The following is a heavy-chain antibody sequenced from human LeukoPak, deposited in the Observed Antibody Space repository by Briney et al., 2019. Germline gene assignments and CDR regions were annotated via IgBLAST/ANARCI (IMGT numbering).Heavy chain of an antibody. CDR3: ARAVHDGAFDI. CDR2: IYYSGGT. V-gene: IGHV4-59*01. Sequence: PSETLSLTCTVSGGSISSYYWSWIRQPPGKGLEWIGYIYYSGGTNYNPSLKSRVTISVDTSKNQFSLKLSSVTAADTAVYYCARAVHDGAFDIWGQGTMVTVSS. CDR1: GGSISSYY. J-gene: IGHJ3*02. D-gene: IGHD1-1*01.